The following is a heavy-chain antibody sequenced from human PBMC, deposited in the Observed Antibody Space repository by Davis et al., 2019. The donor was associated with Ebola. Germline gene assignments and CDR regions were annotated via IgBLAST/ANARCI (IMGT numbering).Heavy chain of an antibody. CDR1: GFTFTNYA. V-gene: IGHV3-30-3*01. D-gene: IGHD3-3*01. CDR2: ISYDGSNK. Sequence: GESLKISCAASGFTFTNYAMHWVRQAPGKGLEWVAFISYDGSNKDCADSVKGRFTISRDNSRTTLYLQMNSLRAEDTAVYYCAKDPNSDFWSGYYRGDYWGQGTLVTVSS. J-gene: IGHJ4*02. CDR3: AKDPNSDFWSGYYRGDY.